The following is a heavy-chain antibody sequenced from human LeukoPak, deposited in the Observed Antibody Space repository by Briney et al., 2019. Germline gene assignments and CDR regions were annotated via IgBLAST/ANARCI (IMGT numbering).Heavy chain of an antibody. V-gene: IGHV3-23*01. D-gene: IGHD3-16*01. CDR1: GXSFSSYA. J-gene: IGHJ5*02. Sequence: PGGSLRLSCAASGXSFSSYAMSWVRQAPGKGLEWVSVISGSGGTTYYADSVKGRFTISRDNSKNTLDLQMNSLRAEDTAVYYCAKDVGASWFDPWGQGTLATVSS. CDR2: ISGSGGTT. CDR3: AKDVGASWFDP.